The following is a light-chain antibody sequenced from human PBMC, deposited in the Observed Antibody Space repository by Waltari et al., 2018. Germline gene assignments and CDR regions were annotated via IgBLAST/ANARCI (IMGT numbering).Light chain of an antibody. CDR3: QQSFKIPLS. CDR1: QNIDNF. Sequence: DIQVTQSPSFLSASVGDRVTFTCRASQNIDNFFNWYQQKPGSAPRLLVYAAINLENGVPSRFSASGSGTEFTLTISSLQPEDFATYYCQQSFKIPLSFGGETKVEIK. J-gene: IGKJ4*01. V-gene: IGKV1-39*01. CDR2: AAI.